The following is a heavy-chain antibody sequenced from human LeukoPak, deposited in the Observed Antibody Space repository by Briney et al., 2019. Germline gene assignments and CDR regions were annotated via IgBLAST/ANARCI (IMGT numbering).Heavy chain of an antibody. D-gene: IGHD3-10*01. J-gene: IGHJ3*02. CDR2: ISDSGGST. Sequence: GGSLRVSCAASGFTFSNYEMNWVRQAPGKGLEWVSAISDSGGSTYYADSVKGRFTISRDNSKHTLYLQMNSLRAEDTAVYYCAKAVFFWGSGSYYTQHDAFDIWGQGTMVTVSS. V-gene: IGHV3-23*01. CDR3: AKAVFFWGSGSYYTQHDAFDI. CDR1: GFTFSNYE.